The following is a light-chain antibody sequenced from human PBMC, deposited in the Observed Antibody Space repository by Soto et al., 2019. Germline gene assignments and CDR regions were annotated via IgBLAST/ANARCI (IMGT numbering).Light chain of an antibody. Sequence: QSVLTQPPSVSGAPGQRVTISCTGSRSNIGANFDVHWYQHLPGTAPKLLIYGNTNRPSGVPDRFSGSKSGTSASLAITGLQAEFEADDYCQSYDSSLSGRNWVFGRGTKLTVL. J-gene: IGLJ3*02. V-gene: IGLV1-40*01. CDR2: GNT. CDR1: RSNIGANFD. CDR3: QSYDSSLSGRNWV.